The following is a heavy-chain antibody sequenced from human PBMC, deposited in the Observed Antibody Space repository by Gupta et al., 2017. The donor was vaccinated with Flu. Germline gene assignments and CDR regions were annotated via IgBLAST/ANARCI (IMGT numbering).Heavy chain of an antibody. V-gene: IGHV4-38-2*01. D-gene: IGHD6-13*01. CDR1: GYTISNGYY. CDR3: ARGLRGAYSSSLPAFWYFDY. CDR2: IFHSGST. Sequence: QVQLQESGPGLVKPSETLSLTCAVSGYTISNGYYWGWIRQPPGKGLEWIGSIFHSGSTYYNPSLKSRVTISLDTSKNQFSLKLSSVTAADTAVCFCARGLRGAYSSSLPAFWYFDYWGQGTLVTVSS. J-gene: IGHJ4*02.